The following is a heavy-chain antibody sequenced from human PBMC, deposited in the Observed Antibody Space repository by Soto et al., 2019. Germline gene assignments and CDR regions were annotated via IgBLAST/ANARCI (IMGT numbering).Heavy chain of an antibody. CDR1: DVSISGYF. J-gene: IGHJ6*02. Sequence: SETLSLTCIVSDVSISGYFWSWIRQPPGKGLEWIGYIHDTETTNYNPSLKSRVTMSLDTSKSQFSLKLSSVTAADTAVYYCAREGLVLVPTTVNSDYYYYAMDVWGQGTTVTVS. CDR3: AREGLVLVPTTVNSDYYYYAMDV. CDR2: IHDTETT. V-gene: IGHV4-59*01. D-gene: IGHD2-2*01.